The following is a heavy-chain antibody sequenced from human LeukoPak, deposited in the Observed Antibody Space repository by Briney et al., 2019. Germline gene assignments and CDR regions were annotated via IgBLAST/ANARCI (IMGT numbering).Heavy chain of an antibody. Sequence: GGSLRLSCAASGFTFSSYGMHWVRQAPGKGLEWVAVISYDGSNKYYADSVKGRFTISRDNSKNTLYLQMNSLRAEDTAVYYCAEEGYQLLSGYYYGMDVWGQGTTVTVSS. CDR1: GFTFSSYG. CDR2: ISYDGSNK. D-gene: IGHD2-2*01. V-gene: IGHV3-30*03. J-gene: IGHJ6*02. CDR3: AEEGYQLLSGYYYGMDV.